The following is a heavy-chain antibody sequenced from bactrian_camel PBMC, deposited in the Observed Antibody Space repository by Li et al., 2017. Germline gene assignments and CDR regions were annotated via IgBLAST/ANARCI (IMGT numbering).Heavy chain of an antibody. CDR3: AWRTQYGATCPRPSPVAYTY. V-gene: IGHV3S53*01. D-gene: IGHD1*01. Sequence: HVQLVESGGGSVQAGGSLRLSCVASGDVHSLNCLAWFRQAPGKEREAVAAIDSGGRTTYANSVKGRFTISKDNAKNTLYLQMNSLKPEDTAMYYCAWRTQYGATCPRPSPVAYTYWGQGTQVTVS. CDR2: IDSGGRT. CDR1: GDVHSLNC. J-gene: IGHJ4*01.